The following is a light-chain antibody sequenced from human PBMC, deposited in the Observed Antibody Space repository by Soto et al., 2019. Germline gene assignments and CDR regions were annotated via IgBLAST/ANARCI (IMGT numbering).Light chain of an antibody. Sequence: DIQMTQSPSTLSASVGGRVTISCRASQSIVNLLAWYQQKPGKAPKLLIYKASSLESGVPSRFSGSGSGTEFTLTISSLQPDDFATYYCQQYHSYPYTFGQGTKLEIK. J-gene: IGKJ2*01. V-gene: IGKV1-5*03. CDR1: QSIVNL. CDR2: KAS. CDR3: QQYHSYPYT.